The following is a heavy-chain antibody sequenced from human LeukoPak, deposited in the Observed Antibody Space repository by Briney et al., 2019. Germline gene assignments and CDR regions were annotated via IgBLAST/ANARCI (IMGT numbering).Heavy chain of an antibody. J-gene: IGHJ5*02. V-gene: IGHV1-18*01. CDR3: ARPKSKYCSGGSCYSNWFDP. Sequence: EASVEVSCKASGYTFTSHGISWVRQAPGQGLEWMGWISAYNGNTNYAQKLQGRVTMTTDTSTSTAYMELRSLRSDDTAVYYCARPKSKYCSGGSCYSNWFDPWGQGTLVTVSS. CDR2: ISAYNGNT. D-gene: IGHD2-15*01. CDR1: GYTFTSHG.